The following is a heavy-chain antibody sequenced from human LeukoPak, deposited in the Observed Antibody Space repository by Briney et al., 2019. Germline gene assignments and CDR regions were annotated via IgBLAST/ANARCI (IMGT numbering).Heavy chain of an antibody. CDR3: ARGIMGKFDY. CDR1: GASISSSSYY. Sequence: SETLSLTCTVSGASISSSSYYWGWIRQSPGKGLEWIGSLYSTGSTYYNPSLNNRVTLSVDTSENQFSLRLTSVTARDTAMYYCARGIMGKFDYWGQGSLVTVSS. V-gene: IGHV4-39*01. J-gene: IGHJ4*02. CDR2: LYSTGST. D-gene: IGHD1-26*01.